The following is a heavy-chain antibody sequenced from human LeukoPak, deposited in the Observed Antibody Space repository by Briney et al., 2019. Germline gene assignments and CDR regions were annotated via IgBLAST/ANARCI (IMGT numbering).Heavy chain of an antibody. Sequence: GGSLRLSCAASGFTFNNYAMTWVRQAPGKGPEWVSAISGSGGTTYYADSVKGRFTISRDNSKNTLYLQMNSLRAEDTAVYYCAKGDVVVPAASWFDPWGQGTLVTVSS. V-gene: IGHV3-23*01. D-gene: IGHD2-2*01. CDR2: ISGSGGTT. J-gene: IGHJ5*02. CDR3: AKGDVVVPAASWFDP. CDR1: GFTFNNYA.